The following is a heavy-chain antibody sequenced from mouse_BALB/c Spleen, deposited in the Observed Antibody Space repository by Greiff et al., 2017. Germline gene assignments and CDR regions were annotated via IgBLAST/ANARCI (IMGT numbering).Heavy chain of an antibody. D-gene: IGHD3-3*01. V-gene: IGHV1-14*01. CDR2: INPYNDGT. Sequence: VQLQQSGPELVKPGASVKMSCKASGYTFTSYVMHWVKQKPGQGLEWIGYINPYNDGTKYNEKFKGTATLTSDKTSSTAYMELSSLTSEDSAVYDSASRGPDYWGQGTTLTVSS. CDR1: GYTFTSYV. CDR3: ASRGPDY. J-gene: IGHJ2*01.